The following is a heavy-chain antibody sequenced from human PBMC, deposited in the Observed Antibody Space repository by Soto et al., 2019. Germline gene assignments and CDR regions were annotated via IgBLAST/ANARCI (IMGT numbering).Heavy chain of an antibody. V-gene: IGHV3-23*01. CDR3: ARLLVTTPAGPS. D-gene: IGHD4-17*01. Sequence: GGSLRLSCAASGFTFSSYAMSWVRQAPGKGLEWVSAISGSGGSTYYADSVKGRFTISRDNSKNTLYLQMGSLRAEDMAVYYCARLLVTTPAGPSWGQGTLVTVSS. CDR1: GFTFSSYA. CDR2: ISGSGGST. J-gene: IGHJ5*02.